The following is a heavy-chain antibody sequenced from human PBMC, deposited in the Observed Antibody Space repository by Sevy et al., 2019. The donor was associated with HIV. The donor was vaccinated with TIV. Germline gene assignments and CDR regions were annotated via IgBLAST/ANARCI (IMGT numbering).Heavy chain of an antibody. D-gene: IGHD3-22*01. CDR1: GYSFTSHW. V-gene: IGHV5-51*01. J-gene: IGHJ4*02. CDR2: IYPDDSDT. Sequence: GESLKISCKGSGYSFTSHWIGWVRHMPGKGLEWMGIIYPDDSDTRYSPSFQGQVTFSADKSISTAYLQWSSLKASDTAMYYCATSRSGYFDSSVYYIYWGQGTLVTVSS. CDR3: ATSRSGYFDSSVYYIY.